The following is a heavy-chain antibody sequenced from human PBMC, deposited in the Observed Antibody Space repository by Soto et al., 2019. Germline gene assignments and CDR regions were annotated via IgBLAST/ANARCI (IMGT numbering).Heavy chain of an antibody. CDR2: INPANGNT. J-gene: IGHJ4*02. CDR3: GRGGSFGGVYEYSFDF. D-gene: IGHD2-8*02. Sequence: QVQVVQSGAEVRKPGASVKVSCKASGYTFTDYTLLWVRQAPGQRLEWMGWINPANGNTKYSQIFQSRVTITRDISATTTYMELSSLTFEDTTVYYWGRGGSFGGVYEYSFDFWGQGTLVTVSS. CDR1: GYTFTDYT. V-gene: IGHV1-3*01.